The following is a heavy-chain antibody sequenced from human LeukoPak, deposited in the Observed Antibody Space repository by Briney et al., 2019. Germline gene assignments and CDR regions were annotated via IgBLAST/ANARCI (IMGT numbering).Heavy chain of an antibody. CDR1: GYTFTSYW. V-gene: IGHV5-51*01. CDR2: IYPGDSDT. J-gene: IGHJ5*02. CDR3: ARHRSSGYDFDWFDP. D-gene: IGHD5-12*01. Sequence: GGSLKISCMGSGYTFTSYWIGWGRQVPGKGLEGMGIIYPGDSDTRYSPSFEGQVPMSADTSISTAYQQWSSLQASDPAMYYCARHRSSGYDFDWFDPWGQGTLVTVSS.